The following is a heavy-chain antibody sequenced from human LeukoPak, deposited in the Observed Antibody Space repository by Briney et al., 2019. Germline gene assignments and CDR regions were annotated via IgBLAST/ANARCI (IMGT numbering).Heavy chain of an antibody. J-gene: IGHJ4*02. V-gene: IGHV3-23*01. CDR3: AKDINWASFES. D-gene: IGHD7-27*01. CDR1: GFSFSNYG. CDR2: IIGSGGTT. Sequence: GGTLRLSSAASGFSFSNYGMNWIRQAPGKGLEWVSGIIGSGGTTYYADSVKGRFTISRDNSKNTLYLQMNSLRAEDTALYYCAKDINWASFESWGQGTLVTVSS.